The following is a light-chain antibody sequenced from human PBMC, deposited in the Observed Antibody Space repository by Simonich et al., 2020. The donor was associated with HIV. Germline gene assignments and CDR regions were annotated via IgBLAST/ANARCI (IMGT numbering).Light chain of an antibody. CDR2: STN. CDR1: SGSVSTSYY. V-gene: IGLV8-61*01. Sequence: QTVVTQEPSFSVSPGGTVTLTCGLSSGSVSTSYYPSWYQQTPGQAPRTLISSTNPRSSGVPDRFSGSILGNKAVLTITGAQADDESDYYCVLYMGSGTVLFGGGTKLTVL. CDR3: VLYMGSGTVL. J-gene: IGLJ2*01.